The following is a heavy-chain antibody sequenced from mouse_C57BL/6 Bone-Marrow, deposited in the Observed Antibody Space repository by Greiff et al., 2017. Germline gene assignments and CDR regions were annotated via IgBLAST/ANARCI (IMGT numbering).Heavy chain of an antibody. V-gene: IGHV1-76*01. CDR2: IYPGSGNT. CDR3: ARGIAMDY. Sequence: QVQLQQSGAELVRPGASVKLSCKASGYTFTDYYINWVQQRPGQGLEWIARIYPGSGNTYYNEKFKGKATLTAEKSSSPAYMQLSSLTSEDSAVYFCARGIAMDYWGQGTSVTVSS. CDR1: GYTFTDYY. J-gene: IGHJ4*01.